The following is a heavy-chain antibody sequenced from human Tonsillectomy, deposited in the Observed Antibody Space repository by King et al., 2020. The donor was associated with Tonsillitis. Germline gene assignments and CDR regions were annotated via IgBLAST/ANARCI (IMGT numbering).Heavy chain of an antibody. CDR1: GGSISSSNW. D-gene: IGHD1-26*01. Sequence: VQLQESGPGLVKPSGTLSLTCAVSGGSISSSNWWSWVRQSPGKGLEWIGEIYPTGSINYNPSLRRRVIISVDKSKNQFSLKLSSLTAADTAVYYCARVGSELWGGRLYGMDVWGQGTTVTVSS. J-gene: IGHJ6*02. CDR2: IYPTGSI. CDR3: ARVGSELWGGRLYGMDV. V-gene: IGHV4-4*02.